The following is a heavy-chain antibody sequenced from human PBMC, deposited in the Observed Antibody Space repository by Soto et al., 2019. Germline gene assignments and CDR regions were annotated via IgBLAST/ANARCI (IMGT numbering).Heavy chain of an antibody. D-gene: IGHD1-1*01. CDR2: IYPGDSDT. CDR3: ARHDAEQQLIAYYYYGMDV. J-gene: IGHJ6*02. Sequence: GESLKVSCKGSGYSFTSYWIGWVRQIPGKGLEWMGIIYPGDSDTRYSPSFQGQVTISADKSISTAYLQWSSLKASDTAMYYCARHDAEQQLIAYYYYGMDVWGQGTTVTVSS. V-gene: IGHV5-51*01. CDR1: GYSFTSYW.